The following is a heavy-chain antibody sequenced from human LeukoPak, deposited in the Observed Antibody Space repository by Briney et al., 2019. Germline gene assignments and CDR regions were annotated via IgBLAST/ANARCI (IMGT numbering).Heavy chain of an antibody. D-gene: IGHD6-19*01. CDR2: IYYSGSI. J-gene: IGHJ6*02. CDR3: ASQSLIPVPGSSWGRSGMDV. V-gene: IGHV4-39*01. Sequence: SETLSLTCIVSGGSISTSAYYWGWIRQSPGKGLEWIASIYYSGSIYYNPSLKSRVTISVDTSKNQFSLKLSSVTAAETAVYYCASQSLIPVPGSSWGRSGMDVWGQGTTVTVSS. CDR1: GGSISTSAYY.